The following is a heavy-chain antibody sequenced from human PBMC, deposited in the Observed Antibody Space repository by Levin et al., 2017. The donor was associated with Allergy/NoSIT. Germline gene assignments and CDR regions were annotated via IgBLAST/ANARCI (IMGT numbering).Heavy chain of an antibody. D-gene: IGHD2-15*01. J-gene: IGHJ4*02. CDR1: GFTFTTYD. Sequence: GGSLRLSCAASGFTFTTYDMNWVRQVSGKGLEWVSSISRSGGSDNTTYYADSVKGRFTISRDNSKNTVYLEMNRLRAEDTAVYYCARDVAGRSGFWGQGTLVTVSS. V-gene: IGHV3-23*01. CDR3: ARDVAGRSGF. CDR2: ISRSGGSDNTT.